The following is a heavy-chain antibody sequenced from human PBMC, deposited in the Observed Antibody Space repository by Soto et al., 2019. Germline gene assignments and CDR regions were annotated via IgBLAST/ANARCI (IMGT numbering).Heavy chain of an antibody. CDR1: GFTFSDYY. Sequence: GGSLRLSCAASGFTFSDYYISWIRQAPGKGLEWVSYISSSGSTIYYADSVKGRFTISRDNAKNSLYLQMNSLRAEDTAVYYCARDALNSYYDFWNGWFDPWGQGTLVTVSS. V-gene: IGHV3-11*01. CDR3: ARDALNSYYDFWNGWFDP. J-gene: IGHJ5*02. D-gene: IGHD3-3*01. CDR2: ISSSGSTI.